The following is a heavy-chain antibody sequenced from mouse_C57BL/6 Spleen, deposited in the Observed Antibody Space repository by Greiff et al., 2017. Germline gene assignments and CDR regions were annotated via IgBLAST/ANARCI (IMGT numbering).Heavy chain of an antibody. CDR3: ARGPYSNYFDY. CDR2: IDPSDSET. D-gene: IGHD2-5*01. Sequence: QVHVKQSGAELVRPGSSVKLSCKASGYTFTSYWMHWVKQRPIQGLEWIGNIDPSDSETHYNQKFKDKATLTVDKSSSTAYMQLSSLTSEDSAVYYCARGPYSNYFDYWGQGTTLTVSS. V-gene: IGHV1-52*01. CDR1: GYTFTSYW. J-gene: IGHJ2*01.